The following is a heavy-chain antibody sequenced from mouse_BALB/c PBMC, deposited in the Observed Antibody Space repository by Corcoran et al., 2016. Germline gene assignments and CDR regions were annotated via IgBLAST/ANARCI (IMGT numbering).Heavy chain of an antibody. CDR3: ATGFAY. Sequence: QVQLQQSGPELVKTGASVKMSCKASGYTFTGYVISWVKQRTGQGLEWIGEIYPGSGSTYYNEKFKVKATLTADKSSNTAYMQLSSLTSEDSAVYFCATGFAYLGQGTLVTVSA. J-gene: IGHJ3*01. V-gene: IGHV1-81*01. CDR2: IYPGSGST. CDR1: GYTFTGYV.